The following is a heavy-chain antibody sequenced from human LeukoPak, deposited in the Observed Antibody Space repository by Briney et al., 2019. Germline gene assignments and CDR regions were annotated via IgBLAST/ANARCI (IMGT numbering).Heavy chain of an antibody. CDR2: IYHSGST. Sequence: PSETLSLTCTVSGGSISSGSYYWSWIRQPPGKGLEWIGSIYHSGSTYYNPSLKSRVTISVDTSKNQFSLKLSSVTAADTAVYYCARASYYYDSSGYYPGGYYGMDVWGQGTTVTVSS. CDR1: GGSISSGSYY. V-gene: IGHV4-39*07. J-gene: IGHJ6*02. D-gene: IGHD3-22*01. CDR3: ARASYYYDSSGYYPGGYYGMDV.